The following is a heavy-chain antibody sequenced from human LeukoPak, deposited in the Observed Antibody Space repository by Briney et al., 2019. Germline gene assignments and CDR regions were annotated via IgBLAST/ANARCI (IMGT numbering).Heavy chain of an antibody. D-gene: IGHD3-22*01. J-gene: IGHJ4*02. CDR3: ATGASRLGDSSGYSAHFDY. V-gene: IGHV1-69-2*01. Sequence: ASVKVSCKASGGTFSSYAISWVRQAPGQGLEWMGLVDPEDGETIYAEKFQGRVTITADTSTDTAYMELSSLRSEDTAVYYCATGASRLGDSSGYSAHFDYWGQGTLVTVSS. CDR1: GGTFSSYA. CDR2: VDPEDGET.